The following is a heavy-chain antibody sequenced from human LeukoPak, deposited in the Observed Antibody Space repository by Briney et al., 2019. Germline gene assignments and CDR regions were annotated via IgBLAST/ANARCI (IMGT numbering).Heavy chain of an antibody. Sequence: SETLSLTCAVYGGSFSGYYWSWIRQPPGKGLEWIGEINHSGSTNYNPPLKSRVTISVDTSKNQFSLKLSSVTAADTAVYYCARGPYGGFDYWGQGTLVTVSS. CDR2: INHSGST. CDR1: GGSFSGYY. CDR3: ARGPYGGFDY. D-gene: IGHD3-10*01. V-gene: IGHV4-34*01. J-gene: IGHJ4*02.